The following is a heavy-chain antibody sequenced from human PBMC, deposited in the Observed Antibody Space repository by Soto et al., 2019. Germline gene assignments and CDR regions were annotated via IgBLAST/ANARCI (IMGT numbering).Heavy chain of an antibody. J-gene: IGHJ5*02. V-gene: IGHV4-39*01. D-gene: IGHD2-15*01. CDR3: ARADIVVVVAATHNWFDP. CDR1: GGSISSSSYY. Sequence: QLQLQESGPGLVKPSETLSLTCTVSGGSISSSSYYWGWIRQPPGKGLEWIGSIYYSGSTYYNPSLKSRVTISVDTSKNQFSLKLSSVTAADTAVYYCARADIVVVVAATHNWFDPWGQGTLVTVSS. CDR2: IYYSGST.